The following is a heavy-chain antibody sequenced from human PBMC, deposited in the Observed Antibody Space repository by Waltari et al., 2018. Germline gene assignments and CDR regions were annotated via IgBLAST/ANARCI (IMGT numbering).Heavy chain of an antibody. CDR2: VRNRVYGGTG. Sequence: EVQLVESGGGLVEPGRSLRLSCIASGFTFGDYAIRWFRPAPGKGLEWIGFVRNRVYGGTGESAASVKFRFTISRDDSKGIAYLQMNSLKTEDTAVYYCTRDSYGRQPPDTFDIWGQGTLVTVSS. V-gene: IGHV3-49*03. D-gene: IGHD4-17*01. CDR3: TRDSYGRQPPDTFDI. CDR1: GFTFGDYA. J-gene: IGHJ3*02.